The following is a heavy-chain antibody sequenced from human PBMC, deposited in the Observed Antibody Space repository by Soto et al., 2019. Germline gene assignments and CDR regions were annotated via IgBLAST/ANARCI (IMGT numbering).Heavy chain of an antibody. Sequence: GGSLRLSCAASGFTFSNAWMSWVHQAPGKGLEWVGRIKSKTDGGTTDYAAPVKDRFTISRDDSKNTLYLQMNSLKTEDTAVYYCTTGVGATMSDYWGQGTLVTVSS. CDR2: IKSKTDGGTT. V-gene: IGHV3-15*01. J-gene: IGHJ4*02. D-gene: IGHD1-26*01. CDR1: GFTFSNAW. CDR3: TTGVGATMSDY.